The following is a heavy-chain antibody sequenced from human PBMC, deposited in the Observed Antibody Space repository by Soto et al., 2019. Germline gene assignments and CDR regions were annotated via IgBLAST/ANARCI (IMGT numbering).Heavy chain of an antibody. CDR1: GGTFSSYA. Sequence: QVQLVQSGAEVKKPGSSVKVSCKASGGTFSSYAISWVRQAPGQGLEWMGGIIPIFGTANYAQKFQGRATITADKSTSTGYMGLSSLRSEDTAVYYCAEEPDSSGFVSGYWGQGTLVTVSS. J-gene: IGHJ4*02. CDR2: IIPIFGTA. D-gene: IGHD3-22*01. CDR3: AEEPDSSGFVSGY. V-gene: IGHV1-69*06.